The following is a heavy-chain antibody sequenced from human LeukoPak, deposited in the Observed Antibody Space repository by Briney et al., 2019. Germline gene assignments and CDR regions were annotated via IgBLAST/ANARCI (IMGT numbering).Heavy chain of an antibody. CDR1: GGTFSNFA. CDR3: AREMGDREFYFDY. CDR2: IIPIVDVT. D-gene: IGHD3-10*01. J-gene: IGHJ4*02. V-gene: IGHV1-69*04. Sequence: SVKVSCKASGGTFSNFAFSWVRQAPGQGPQWVGRIIPIVDVTSYAQNFKGRVTITADESTTTAYMELSSLRSEDTAVYYCAREMGDREFYFDYWGQGALVTVSS.